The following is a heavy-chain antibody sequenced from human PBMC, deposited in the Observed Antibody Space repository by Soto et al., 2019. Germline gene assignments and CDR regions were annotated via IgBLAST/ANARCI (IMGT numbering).Heavy chain of an antibody. CDR1: GFTFSTYG. D-gene: IGHD1-26*01. CDR2: VWSAGSKE. J-gene: IGHJ4*02. CDR3: GRRSSGTHGVGY. Sequence: QAGGSLRLSCEASGFTFSTYGVHWVRQAPGKGLEWVAVVWSAGSKELYADSVKDRFTIFRDNSQNTVYLQMNSLRAEDTAVYYCGRRSSGTHGVGYWGQGSMGTV. V-gene: IGHV3-33*01.